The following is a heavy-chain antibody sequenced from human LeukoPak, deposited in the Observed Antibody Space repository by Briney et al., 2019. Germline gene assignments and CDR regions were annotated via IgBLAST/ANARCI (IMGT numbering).Heavy chain of an antibody. CDR3: ARQRVNWGLVNDY. CDR2: IYPGDSDI. V-gene: IGHV5-51*01. CDR1: GYRFTTYW. J-gene: IGHJ4*02. Sequence: GESLKISCKGSGYRFTTYWIGWVRQMPGKGLEWMGIIYPGDSDIRYSPSFQGQVTISADKTISTAYLQWSSLKASETAMSYCARQRVNWGLVNDYWGQGTLVTVSS. D-gene: IGHD7-27*01.